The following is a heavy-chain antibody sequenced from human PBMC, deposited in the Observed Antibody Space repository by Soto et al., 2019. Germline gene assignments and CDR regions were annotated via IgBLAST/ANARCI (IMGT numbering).Heavy chain of an antibody. CDR3: ARGIEGWYQGRYYYGMDV. CDR2: IYYSGST. D-gene: IGHD6-19*01. V-gene: IGHV4-61*01. Sequence: QVQLQESGPGLVKPSETLSLTCTVSGGSVSSGSYYWSWIRQPPGKGLEWIGYIYYSGSTNYNPSRRGRVTISVDTSKNQFPLKLSSVTAADTAVYYCARGIEGWYQGRYYYGMDVWGQGTTVTVSS. CDR1: GGSVSSGSYY. J-gene: IGHJ6*02.